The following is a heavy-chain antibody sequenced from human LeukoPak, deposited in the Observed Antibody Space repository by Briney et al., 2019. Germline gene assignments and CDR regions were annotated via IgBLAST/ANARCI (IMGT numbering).Heavy chain of an antibody. Sequence: PGGSLRLSCAASGFTFSSYAMHWVRQAPGKGLEWVAVISYDGNNKYYADSVKGRFTISRDNSKNTLYLQMNSLRAEDTAVYYCARARDCWGQGTLVTVSS. CDR2: ISYDGNNK. CDR1: GFTFSSYA. J-gene: IGHJ4*02. CDR3: ARARDC. V-gene: IGHV3-30-3*01.